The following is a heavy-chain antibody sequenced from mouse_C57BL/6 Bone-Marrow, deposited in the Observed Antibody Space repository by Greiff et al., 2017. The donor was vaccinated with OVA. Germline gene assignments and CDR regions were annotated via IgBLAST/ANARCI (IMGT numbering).Heavy chain of an antibody. CDR1: YFAFMASA. J-gene: IGHJ4*01. CDR3: ARGEFLYALDY. CDR2: FTMYSDAT. Sequence: LQQSGAELVRPGSSVKLSCKASYFAFMASAMHWVKQRPGHGLEWIGSFTMYSDATEYSENFKGKTTLTANTTSSTAYMALSSLTSEDSAVYCCARGEFLYALDYWGQGTSVTVSS. V-gene: IGHV1-49*01.